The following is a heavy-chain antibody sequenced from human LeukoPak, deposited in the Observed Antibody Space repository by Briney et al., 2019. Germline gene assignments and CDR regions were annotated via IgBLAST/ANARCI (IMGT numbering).Heavy chain of an antibody. J-gene: IGHJ3*02. CDR2: IYTRGST. CDR1: GGSTNNYY. Sequence: SETLSLTCNVSGGSTNNYYWSWIRQPAGKGLEWIGRIYTRGSTNYNPSLKSRVTMSVDTSKNQFSLKLSSVTAADTAVYYCARGRYCSADICSGGDAFDIWGQGTMVSVSS. V-gene: IGHV4-4*07. CDR3: ARGRYCSADICSGGDAFDI. D-gene: IGHD2-15*01.